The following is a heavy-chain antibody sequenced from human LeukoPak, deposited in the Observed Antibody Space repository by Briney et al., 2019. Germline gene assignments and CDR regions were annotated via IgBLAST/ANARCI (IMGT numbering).Heavy chain of an antibody. CDR3: AKDGGGTDFDY. CDR1: GFTFSSYG. CDR2: ISYDGSNE. D-gene: IGHD1-26*01. J-gene: IGHJ4*02. V-gene: IGHV3-30*18. Sequence: PGRSLRLSCAASGFTFSSYGMHWVRQAPGKGLEWVAFISYDGSNEYYADSVKGRFPISRDNSKNTLYLQMNSLRVEDTAVYYCAKDGGGTDFDYWGQGTLVTVSS.